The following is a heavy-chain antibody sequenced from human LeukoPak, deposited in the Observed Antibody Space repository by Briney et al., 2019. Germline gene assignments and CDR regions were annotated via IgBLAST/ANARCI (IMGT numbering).Heavy chain of an antibody. J-gene: IGHJ4*02. Sequence: SETLSLTCTVSGGSISSHYWAWIRQPPGKGLEWIGSIYYSGSTYYNPSLRSRLTMSVDTSKNQFSLRLTSVTAADTAVYYCARLGDAYNLLLDYWGQGTLVTVSS. CDR2: IYYSGST. D-gene: IGHD5-24*01. CDR1: GGSISSHY. CDR3: ARLGDAYNLLLDY. V-gene: IGHV4-39*01.